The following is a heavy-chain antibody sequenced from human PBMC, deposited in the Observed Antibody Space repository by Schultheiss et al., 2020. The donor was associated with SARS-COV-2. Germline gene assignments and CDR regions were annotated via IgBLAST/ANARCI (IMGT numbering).Heavy chain of an antibody. CDR1: GFTFSDYY. Sequence: GESLKISCAASGFTFSDYYMSWIRQAPGKGLEWVAVIWYDGSNKYYADSVKGRFTISRDNSKNTLYLQMNSLRAEDTAVYYCASFRTTVTHWGQGTLVTVSS. V-gene: IGHV3-33*08. CDR3: ASFRTTVTH. CDR2: IWYDGSNK. D-gene: IGHD4-17*01. J-gene: IGHJ4*02.